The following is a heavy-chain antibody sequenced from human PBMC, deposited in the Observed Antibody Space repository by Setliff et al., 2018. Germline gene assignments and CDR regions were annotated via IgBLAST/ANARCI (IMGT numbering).Heavy chain of an antibody. J-gene: IGHJ3*02. V-gene: IGHV1-46*01. CDR1: GYTFTSHY. CDR2: INPSSGRT. CDR3: ARDVFPYHYEGAFDI. D-gene: IGHD3-22*01. Sequence: ASVKVSCKPSGYTFTSHYMHWVRQAPGLGLEWMGTINPSSGRTSHAQKFQGRVTMTRDTSTSTVYMDMSSLRSEDTAVYYCARDVFPYHYEGAFDIWGQGTMVTVSS.